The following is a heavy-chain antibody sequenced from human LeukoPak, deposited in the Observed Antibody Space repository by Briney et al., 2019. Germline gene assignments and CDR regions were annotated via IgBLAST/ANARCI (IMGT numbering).Heavy chain of an antibody. J-gene: IGHJ4*02. D-gene: IGHD3-10*01. CDR3: AKDHYYGSGSPGFDY. Sequence: GRSLRLSCAASGFTFSSYGMHWVRQAPGKGLEWVAVISYDGSNKYYADSVKGRFTISRDNSKNTLYLQMNSLRAEDTAVYYSAKDHYYGSGSPGFDYWGQGTLVTVSS. V-gene: IGHV3-30*18. CDR1: GFTFSSYG. CDR2: ISYDGSNK.